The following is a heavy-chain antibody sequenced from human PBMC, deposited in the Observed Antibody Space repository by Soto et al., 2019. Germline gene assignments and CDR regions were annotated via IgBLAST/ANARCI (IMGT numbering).Heavy chain of an antibody. CDR2: IKQDGTEK. CDR1: GFTFRNYW. J-gene: IGHJ4*02. Sequence: GGSLRLSCAASGFTFRNYWMSWVRQAPGKGLEWVANIKQDGTEKHYVDSVKGRFTISRDNAKNSLYLQMNSLRAEDTAVYYCAKKYYDGSGSYYPFDYWGQGTLVTXSS. D-gene: IGHD3-10*01. V-gene: IGHV3-7*02. CDR3: AKKYYDGSGSYYPFDY.